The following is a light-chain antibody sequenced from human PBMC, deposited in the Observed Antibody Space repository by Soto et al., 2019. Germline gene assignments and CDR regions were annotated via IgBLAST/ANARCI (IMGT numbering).Light chain of an antibody. Sequence: DIQMTQSPSSLSASVGDRVTITCRASQGVSTYLIWYQQRQGRAPKLLIYAASNLLSGVPSRFSGSGSGTNFTLTNSSLQPEVFATYYCHQSYRTPHTFGQGTKLETK. CDR1: QGVSTY. V-gene: IGKV1-39*01. CDR3: HQSYRTPHT. J-gene: IGKJ2*01. CDR2: AAS.